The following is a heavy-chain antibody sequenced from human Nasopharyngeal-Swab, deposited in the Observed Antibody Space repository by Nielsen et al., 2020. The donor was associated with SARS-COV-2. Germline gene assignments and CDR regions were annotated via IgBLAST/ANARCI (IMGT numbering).Heavy chain of an antibody. Sequence: GESLKISCAASGFTFRSYSMNWVRQAPGKGLEWVSSISSSSSYIYYADSVKGRFTISIDNAKNSLYLQMNSLRAEDTAVYYCARDIGDGFDYWGQGTLVTVSS. CDR2: ISSSSSYI. J-gene: IGHJ4*02. D-gene: IGHD1-26*01. CDR3: ARDIGDGFDY. V-gene: IGHV3-21*01. CDR1: GFTFRSYS.